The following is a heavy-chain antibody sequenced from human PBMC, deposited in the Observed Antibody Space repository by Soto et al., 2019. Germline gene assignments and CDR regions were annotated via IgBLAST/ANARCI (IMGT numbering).Heavy chain of an antibody. CDR1: GFSLTTSGVG. J-gene: IGHJ4*02. CDR2: IYWDDDK. Sequence: QITLKESGPTVVTPTETLTLTCTFSGFSLTTSGVGVGWVRQSPGKAPEWLALIYWDDDKRYSTSLNSRLIITKDTAKNQVVLTMANVDPADTATYDCAHRVLRTVFGLVTTTAIYFDFWGPGTPVVVSS. V-gene: IGHV2-5*02. D-gene: IGHD3-3*01. CDR3: AHRVLRTVFGLVTTTAIYFDF.